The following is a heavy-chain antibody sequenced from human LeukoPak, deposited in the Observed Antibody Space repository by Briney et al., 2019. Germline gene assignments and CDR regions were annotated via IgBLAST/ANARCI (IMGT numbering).Heavy chain of an antibody. J-gene: IGHJ4*02. CDR1: GGSFSSSY. V-gene: IGHV4-59*12. CDR3: ARDSSIWYRGAFDY. CDR2: IFYTGGT. Sequence: PSETLSLTCTVSGGSFSSSYWSWIRQPPGKGLEWIGHIFYTGGTNYNPSLKSRVTISVDTSKNQFSLELTSVTAADTAVYYCARDSSIWYRGAFDYWGQGTLVTVSS. D-gene: IGHD6-13*01.